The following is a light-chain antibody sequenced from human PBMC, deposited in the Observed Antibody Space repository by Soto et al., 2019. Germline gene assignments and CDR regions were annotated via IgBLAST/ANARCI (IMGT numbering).Light chain of an antibody. CDR1: SSDVGGYNY. J-gene: IGLJ3*02. CDR3: SSYAGRTNVV. Sequence: QSALTQPPSASGSPGQSVTISWTGTSSDVGGYNYVSWYQQHPGKAPKLMIYEVSKRPSGVPDRFSGSKSGNTASLTVSGLQAEDEADYYCSSYAGRTNVVFGGGTKVTVL. CDR2: EVS. V-gene: IGLV2-8*01.